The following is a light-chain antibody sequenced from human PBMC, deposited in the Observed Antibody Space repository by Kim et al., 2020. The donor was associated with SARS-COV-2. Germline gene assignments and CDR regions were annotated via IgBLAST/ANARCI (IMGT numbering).Light chain of an antibody. CDR2: YDS. CDR1: NIGSKS. J-gene: IGLJ2*01. Sequence: SYELTQPPSVSVAPGKTARITCGGNNIGSKSVHWYQQKPGQAPVLVIYYDSDRPSGIPARFSGSKSGNTATLTISRVEAGDEADYYCQVWDSSSDHLVVFGGGTQLTVL. CDR3: QVWDSSSDHLVV. V-gene: IGLV3-21*04.